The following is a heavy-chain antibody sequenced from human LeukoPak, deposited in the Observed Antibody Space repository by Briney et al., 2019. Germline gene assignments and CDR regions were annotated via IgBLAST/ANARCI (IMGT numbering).Heavy chain of an antibody. D-gene: IGHD4-17*01. Sequence: SGPTLVNPPQTLTLTCTFSGFSLSTSGVGVGWIRQPPGKALEGLALIYWDDDKRYSPSLKSRLTITQDPSKHQVVLTMTTMDPADTATYYCAHTGTVTTEAWFDPWGQGTLVPVSS. CDR1: GFSLSTSGVG. CDR3: AHTGTVTTEAWFDP. V-gene: IGHV2-5*02. J-gene: IGHJ5*02. CDR2: IYWDDDK.